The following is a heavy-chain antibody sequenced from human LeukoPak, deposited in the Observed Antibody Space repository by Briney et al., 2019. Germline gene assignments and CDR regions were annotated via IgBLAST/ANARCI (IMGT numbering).Heavy chain of an antibody. Sequence: GTSLRLSCAASGFPFSSYDMHWVRQAPGKGLEWVAVIWYDGSNKYYADSVKGRFTISRDTSKNTLYLQMNSLRAEDTAVYYCARELNRYGDYGESLDAFDIWGQGTMVTVSS. CDR3: ARELNRYGDYGESLDAFDI. J-gene: IGHJ3*02. V-gene: IGHV3-33*01. D-gene: IGHD4-17*01. CDR1: GFPFSSYD. CDR2: IWYDGSNK.